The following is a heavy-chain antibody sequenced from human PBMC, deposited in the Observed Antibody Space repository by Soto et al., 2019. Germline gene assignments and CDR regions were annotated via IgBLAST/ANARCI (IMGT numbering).Heavy chain of an antibody. CDR3: ARPWGQLSTYYYGMDT. V-gene: IGHV3-30-3*01. CDR1: GFTFRNYA. J-gene: IGHJ6*02. CDR2: ISYDGDNK. D-gene: IGHD3-16*01. Sequence: QVQLVESGGGVVQPGRSLTLSCAASGFTFRNYAMHWVRQAPGKVLEWVATISYDGDNKYYTDSVKGPFTISRDNSKNTLYLQMNSLRPEDTAVYYCARPWGQLSTYYYGMDTWGQGTTVTVS.